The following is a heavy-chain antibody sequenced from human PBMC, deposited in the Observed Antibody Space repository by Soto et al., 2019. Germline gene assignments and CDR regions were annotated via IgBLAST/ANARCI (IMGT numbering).Heavy chain of an antibody. D-gene: IGHD2-8*01. CDR2: TYYRSKWYN. CDR3: ARDRYAVLDY. J-gene: IGHJ4*02. CDR1: VSSDIAT. V-gene: IGHV6-1*01. Sequence: VSSDIATWNWIRQSPSRGLEWLGRTYYRSKWYNDYAVSVKSRITINPDTSKNQFSLQLNSVTPEDTAVYYCARDRYAVLDYWGQGTVVTVSS.